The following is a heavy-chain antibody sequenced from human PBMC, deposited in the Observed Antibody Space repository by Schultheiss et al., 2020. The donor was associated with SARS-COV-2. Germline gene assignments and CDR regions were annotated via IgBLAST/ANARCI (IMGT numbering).Heavy chain of an antibody. J-gene: IGHJ5*02. V-gene: IGHV1-3*01. Sequence: ASVKVSCKASGYTFTSYAMHWVRQAPGQRLEWMGWINAGNGNTKYAQKLQGRVTMTTATSTSTAYMELRSLRSDDTAVYYCARRDIGWFDPWGQGTLVTVSS. CDR2: INAGNGNT. CDR1: GYTFTSYA. CDR3: ARRDIGWFDP.